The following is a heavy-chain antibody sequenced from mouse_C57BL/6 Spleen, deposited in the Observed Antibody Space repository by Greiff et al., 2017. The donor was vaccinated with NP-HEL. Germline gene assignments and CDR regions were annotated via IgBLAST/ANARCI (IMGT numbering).Heavy chain of an antibody. V-gene: IGHV1-47*01. D-gene: IGHD2-3*01. Sequence: QVQLKESGAELVKPGASVKMSCKASGYTFTTYPIEWMKQNHGKSLEWIGNFHPYNDDTKYNEKFKGKATLTVEKSSSTVYLELSRLTSDDSAVYYCARGGYDGYPFDYWGQGTTLTVSS. J-gene: IGHJ2*01. CDR1: GYTFTTYP. CDR3: ARGGYDGYPFDY. CDR2: FHPYNDDT.